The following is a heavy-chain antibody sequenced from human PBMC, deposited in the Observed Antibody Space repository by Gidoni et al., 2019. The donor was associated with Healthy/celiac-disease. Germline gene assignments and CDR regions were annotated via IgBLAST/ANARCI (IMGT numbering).Heavy chain of an antibody. D-gene: IGHD2-21*01. CDR2: ISWNSGSI. V-gene: IGHV3-9*01. CDR1: GFTFDDYA. CDR3: AKGASAAAPNPGEPEAYYGMDV. Sequence: EVQLVESGGGLVQPGRSLRLSCAASGFTFDDYAMHLVRQAPGKGLEWVAGISWNSGSIGYADSVKGRFTISRDNAKNSLYLQMNSLRAEDTALYYCAKGASAAAPNPGEPEAYYGMDVWGQGTTVTVSS. J-gene: IGHJ6*02.